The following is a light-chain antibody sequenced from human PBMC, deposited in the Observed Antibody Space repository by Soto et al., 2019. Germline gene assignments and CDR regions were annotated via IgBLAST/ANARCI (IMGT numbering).Light chain of an antibody. CDR2: EVS. Sequence: QAVVTQPASVSGSPGQSITISCTGTSSDVGGYNYVSWYQQHPGKAPKFLLYEVSNRSSGVSHRFSGSKSGNTASLTISGLQAEDEADYYCCSYTSSGTLYVFGTGTKLTVL. J-gene: IGLJ1*01. CDR1: SSDVGGYNY. V-gene: IGLV2-14*01. CDR3: CSYTSSGTLYV.